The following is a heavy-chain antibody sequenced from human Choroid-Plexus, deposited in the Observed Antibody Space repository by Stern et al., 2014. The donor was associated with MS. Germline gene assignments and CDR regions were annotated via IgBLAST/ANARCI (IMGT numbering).Heavy chain of an antibody. V-gene: IGHV3-30*18. D-gene: IGHD2-8*02. Sequence: VQLVESGGGLVQPGRPLRLSCVASGFPFGSCAMHWVRQAPGKGLEWVAGVSYDESNKYYADSVKGRFTISRDNSQNTLYMQMSSLRPENTAVYYWAKERQYWTYFFAHWGQGPLVTVSS. CDR3: AKERQYWTYFFAH. J-gene: IGHJ5*02. CDR1: GFPFGSCA. CDR2: VSYDESNK.